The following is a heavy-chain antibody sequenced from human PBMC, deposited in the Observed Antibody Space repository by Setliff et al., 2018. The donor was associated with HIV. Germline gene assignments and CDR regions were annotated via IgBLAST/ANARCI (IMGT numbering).Heavy chain of an antibody. CDR3: ARAFGRDIVVVPAATGGDV. CDR1: GFTFNSYS. J-gene: IGHJ6*02. D-gene: IGHD2-2*01. Sequence: PSETLSLSCATSGFTFNSYSMNWVRQAPGKGLEWVSSISSTSKYIYYAESVRGRFTISRDNAKNSLYLQMNSLRAEDTAVYYCARAFGRDIVVVPAATGGDVWGQGTTVTVSS. CDR2: ISSTSKYI. V-gene: IGHV3-21*01.